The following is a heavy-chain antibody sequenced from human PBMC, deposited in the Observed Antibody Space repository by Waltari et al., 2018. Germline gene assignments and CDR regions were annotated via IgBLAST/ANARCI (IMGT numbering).Heavy chain of an antibody. J-gene: IGHJ5*02. V-gene: IGHV4-38-2*02. CDR3: ARDRTRRLDP. D-gene: IGHD6-25*01. Sequence: QVQLQESGPGLVKPSETLSLTCSVSGDSIRNGYYWAWIRQPPGKGLEYIGNIYHSDTGDYNPSPQSRVTMSVDTSKNQFSLKLRSVTAADTAIYYCARDRTRRLDPWGQGILVTVSS. CDR1: GDSIRNGYY. CDR2: IYHSDTG.